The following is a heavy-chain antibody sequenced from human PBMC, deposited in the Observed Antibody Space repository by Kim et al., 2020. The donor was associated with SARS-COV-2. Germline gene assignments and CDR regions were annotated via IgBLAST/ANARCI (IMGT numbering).Heavy chain of an antibody. J-gene: IGHJ4*02. CDR2: IQQDGSEK. V-gene: IGHV3-7*03. CDR1: GFSFSGHW. Sequence: GGSLRLSCAASGFSFSGHWMNWVRQAPGKGLKWVAIIQQDGSEKYYGDSVEGRFTVSRDNAKDLLYLQMNGLRVEDTAVYYCVRGSGWLGDYWGQGTLVTVSS. D-gene: IGHD6-25*01. CDR3: VRGSGWLGDY.